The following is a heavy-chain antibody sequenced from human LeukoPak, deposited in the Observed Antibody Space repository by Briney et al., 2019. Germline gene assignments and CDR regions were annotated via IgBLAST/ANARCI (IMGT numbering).Heavy chain of an antibody. J-gene: IGHJ5*02. CDR2: INQDASET. CDR1: GITFSSYW. CDR3: CVYKAANWFDP. V-gene: IGHV3-7*01. D-gene: IGHD5/OR15-5a*01. Sequence: PGGSLRLSCAASGITFSSYWMSWVRQAPGKGLEWVANINQDASETQYADSVQGRFTISRDNAKNSLYVQMNSLRVEDTAIYYCCVYKAANWFDPWGQGTLVTVSS.